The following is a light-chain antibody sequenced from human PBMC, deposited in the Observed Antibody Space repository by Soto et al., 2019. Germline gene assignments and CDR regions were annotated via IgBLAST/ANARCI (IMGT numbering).Light chain of an antibody. CDR1: NIGSKS. V-gene: IGLV3-21*02. CDR3: QVWDSSSNPPCV. J-gene: IGLJ7*01. Sequence: SYELTQPPSVSVAPGQTARITCGGNNIGSKSVHWYQRKPGQAPVLVVYDDSDRPSGIPERFSGSNSGNTATLTISRVEAGDEADYYCQVWDSSSNPPCVFGGGTQLTVL. CDR2: DDS.